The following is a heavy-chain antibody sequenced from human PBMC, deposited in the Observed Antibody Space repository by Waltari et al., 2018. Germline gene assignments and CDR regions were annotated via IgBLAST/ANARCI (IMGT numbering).Heavy chain of an antibody. V-gene: IGHV4-39*01. D-gene: IGHD2-21*01. Sequence: QLQLQESGPGLVKPSETLSLTCTVSGGSISTIGYYWAWVRQPPGKGLEWIGTIYHSGTTYYNPSLESRVTISVDTSRNQFSLKLRSVTAADTAVDYCARHGGYFSNFDYWGQGTLVTVSS. J-gene: IGHJ4*02. CDR1: GGSISTIGYY. CDR3: ARHGGYFSNFDY. CDR2: IYHSGTT.